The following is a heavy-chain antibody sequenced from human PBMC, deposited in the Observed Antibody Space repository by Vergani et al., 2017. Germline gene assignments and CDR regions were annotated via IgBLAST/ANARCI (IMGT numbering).Heavy chain of an antibody. CDR3: TRHWAVVAANNWFDP. J-gene: IGHJ5*02. CDR2: IFSSGTT. CDR1: GGSVRTSIGYY. D-gene: IGHD2-15*01. Sequence: QVQLQESGPGLVKPPQTLSLPCTVSGGSVRTSIGYYWTWIRQPAGKTLEWIGVIFSSGTTNYNPSFKNRVTMSVDTSKSQFSLKLRSVTAADTAVYYCTRHWAVVAANNWFDPWGQGTLVTVSS. V-gene: IGHV4-61*02.